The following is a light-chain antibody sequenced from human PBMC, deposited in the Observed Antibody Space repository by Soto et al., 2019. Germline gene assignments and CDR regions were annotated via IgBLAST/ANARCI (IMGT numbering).Light chain of an antibody. CDR3: QQYGSSPKT. Sequence: EIVMTQSPDTLSVSPGESATLSCRASQSVSSNLAWYQQKPGQAPRLLIYGASTRATGIPARFSGSGSGTEFTLTISSLQSEDFAVYYCQQYGSSPKTFGQGTKVDIK. CDR1: QSVSSN. V-gene: IGKV3-15*01. CDR2: GAS. J-gene: IGKJ1*01.